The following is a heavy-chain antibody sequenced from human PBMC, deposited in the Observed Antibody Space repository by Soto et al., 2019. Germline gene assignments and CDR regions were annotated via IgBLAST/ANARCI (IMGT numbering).Heavy chain of an antibody. D-gene: IGHD3-9*01. CDR3: ARAGTSGYDILTGYSNHFDY. Sequence: SETLSLTCTVSGGSISSYYWSWIRQPPGKGLEWIGYIYYSGSTNYNPSLKSRVTISVDTSKNQFSLKLSSVTAADTAVYYCARAGTSGYDILTGYSNHFDYWGQGTLVTSPQ. CDR2: IYYSGST. J-gene: IGHJ4*02. CDR1: GGSISSYY. V-gene: IGHV4-59*01.